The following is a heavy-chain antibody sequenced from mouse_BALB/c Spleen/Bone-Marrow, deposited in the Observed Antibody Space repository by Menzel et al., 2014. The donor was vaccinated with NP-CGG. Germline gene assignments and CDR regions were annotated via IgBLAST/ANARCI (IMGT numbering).Heavy chain of an antibody. CDR1: GYSFTSYW. CDR3: ARDYYGYWFAY. D-gene: IGHD1-2*01. Sequence: QVHVKQSGPQLVRPGASVKISCKASGYSFTSYWMHWVKQRPGQGLEWIGMIDPSDSETRLNQKFKDKATLTVDKSSSTAYMQLSSPTSEDSAVYYCARDYYGYWFAYWGQGTLVTVSA. J-gene: IGHJ3*01. CDR2: IDPSDSET. V-gene: IGHV1S127*01.